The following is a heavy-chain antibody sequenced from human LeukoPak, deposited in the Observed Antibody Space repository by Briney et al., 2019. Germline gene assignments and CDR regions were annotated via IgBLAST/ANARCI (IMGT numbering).Heavy chain of an antibody. CDR3: ARFAHVLRYFYWEGAFDI. Sequence: GGSLRLSCAASGFTFSSYTMHWVRQAPGKGLEWVSSITSSSSNIYYADSVKGRFTISRDNSKNTLYLQMNSLRAEDTAVYYCARFAHVLRYFYWEGAFDIWGQGTMVTVSS. D-gene: IGHD3-9*01. J-gene: IGHJ3*02. V-gene: IGHV3-21*01. CDR2: ITSSSSNI. CDR1: GFTFSSYT.